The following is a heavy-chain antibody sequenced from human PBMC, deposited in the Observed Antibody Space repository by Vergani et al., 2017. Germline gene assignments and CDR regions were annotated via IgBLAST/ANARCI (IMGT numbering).Heavy chain of an antibody. CDR1: GFTFSSYG. Sequence: QVQLVESGGGVVQPGRSLRLSCAASGFTFSSYGMHWVRQAPGKGLEWVAVIWYDGSNKYYADSVKGRFTISRDNSKNTLYLQMNSLRAEYTAVYYCVTRWARPDYYYMDVWGKGTTVTVSS. CDR3: VTRWARPDYYYMDV. J-gene: IGHJ6*03. D-gene: IGHD6-6*01. V-gene: IGHV3-33*01. CDR2: IWYDGSNK.